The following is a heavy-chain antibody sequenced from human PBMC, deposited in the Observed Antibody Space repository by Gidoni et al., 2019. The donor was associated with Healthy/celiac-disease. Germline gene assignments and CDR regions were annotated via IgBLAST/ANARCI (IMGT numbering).Heavy chain of an antibody. CDR3: ARGVRYCGGDCYGY. CDR1: GFTFSSYS. CDR2: ISSSSSYI. V-gene: IGHV3-21*01. Sequence: EVQLVESGGGLVKPGGSLRLSCAASGFTFSSYSMNWVRQAPGKGLEWVSSISSSSSYIYYADSVKGRFTISRDNAKNSLYLQMNSLRAEDTAVYYCARGVRYCGGDCYGYWGQGTLVTVSS. J-gene: IGHJ4*02. D-gene: IGHD2-21*01.